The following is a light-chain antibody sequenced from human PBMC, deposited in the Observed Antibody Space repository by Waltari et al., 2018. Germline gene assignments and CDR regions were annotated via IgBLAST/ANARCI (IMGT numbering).Light chain of an antibody. V-gene: IGKV3-15*01. Sequence: EIVMTQSPATLSVSPGERATLSRRASQSVGSNLAWYQQKPVQAPRPLIYASCTRATGIPARFSFSGSGTKFTLTISSMQSEDFAVYYCQQYNNWPPLTFGGGTKVEIK. CDR2: ASC. CDR1: QSVGSN. CDR3: QQYNNWPPLT. J-gene: IGKJ4*01.